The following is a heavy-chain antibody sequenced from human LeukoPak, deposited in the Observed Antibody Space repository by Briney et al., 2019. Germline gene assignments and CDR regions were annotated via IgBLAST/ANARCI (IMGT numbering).Heavy chain of an antibody. D-gene: IGHD2-15*01. J-gene: IGHJ4*02. CDR2: IKSKTDGGTT. V-gene: IGHV3-15*01. CDR3: TALGAASGY. CDR1: GVTFSNAW. Sequence: PGGSLRLSCVGSGVTFSNAWMSWIRQAPGKGLQWVGHIKSKTDGGTTAYAAPVKGRFTISRDDSKNTLYLQMNSLKSEDAALYYCTALGAASGYWGQGALVTVSS.